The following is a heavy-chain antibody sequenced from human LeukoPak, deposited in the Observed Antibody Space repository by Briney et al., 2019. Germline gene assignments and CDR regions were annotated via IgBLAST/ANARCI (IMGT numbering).Heavy chain of an antibody. CDR2: ISSSGSTI. Sequence: GGSLRLSCAASGFTFSSYEMNWVRQAPGKGLEWVSYISSSGSTIYYADSVKGRFTISRDNAKNSLYLQMNSLRAEDTAVYYCARYFDWFSTFDYWGQGTLVTVSS. CDR3: ARYFDWFSTFDY. V-gene: IGHV3-48*03. J-gene: IGHJ4*02. CDR1: GFTFSSYE. D-gene: IGHD3-9*01.